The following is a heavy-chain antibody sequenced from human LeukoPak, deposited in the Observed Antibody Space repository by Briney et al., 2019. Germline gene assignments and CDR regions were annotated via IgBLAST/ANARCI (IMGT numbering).Heavy chain of an antibody. Sequence: GGSLRLSCAASGFTFSSYAMSWVRQAPGKGLEWVSGIRGTGGSTYYADSVKGRFTISRDNSKNTLYLQINSLRAGDTAVYYCAKMDSSAYYYGYFDYWGQGTLVSVSS. CDR2: IRGTGGST. V-gene: IGHV3-23*01. J-gene: IGHJ4*02. CDR1: GFTFSSYA. CDR3: AKMDSSAYYYGYFDY. D-gene: IGHD3-22*01.